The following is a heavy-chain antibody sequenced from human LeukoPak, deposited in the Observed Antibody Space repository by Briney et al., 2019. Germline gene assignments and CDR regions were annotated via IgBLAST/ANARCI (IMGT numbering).Heavy chain of an antibody. CDR2: IYYSGST. D-gene: IGHD6-19*01. CDR1: GGSISSYY. V-gene: IGHV4-59*01. Sequence: SETLSLTCTVSGGSISSYYWSWIRQPPGKGLEWIGYIYYSGSTNYNPSLKSRVTISVDTSKNQFSLKVSSVTAADTAVYYCARFTEVAGPYYFDYWGQGTLVIVSS. CDR3: ARFTEVAGPYYFDY. J-gene: IGHJ4*02.